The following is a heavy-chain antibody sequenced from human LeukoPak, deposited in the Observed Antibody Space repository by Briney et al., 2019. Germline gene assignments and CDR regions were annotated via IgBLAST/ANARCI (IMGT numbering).Heavy chain of an antibody. Sequence: ASVKVSCKASGYTFTSYYIHWVRQAPGQGLEWMGIINPSGGSTSFAQRFQGRVTMTRDTSTSTVYMELSSLRSEVTAVYYCARDFGYGPDAFDIWGQGTMVTVSS. J-gene: IGHJ3*02. D-gene: IGHD5-18*01. CDR1: GYTFTSYY. CDR3: ARDFGYGPDAFDI. V-gene: IGHV1-46*01. CDR2: INPSGGST.